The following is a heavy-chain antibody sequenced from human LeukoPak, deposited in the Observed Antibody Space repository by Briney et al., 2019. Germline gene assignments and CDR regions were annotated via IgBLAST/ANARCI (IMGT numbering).Heavy chain of an antibody. CDR3: ARLMVGATSVDS. V-gene: IGHV4-39*01. D-gene: IGHD1-26*01. Sequence: SESLSLTCTVSGDSISSSSYYWSWIRQPPGKGLEWIGNIYYSGRTYSNPSLLSRLSISVDTSKNQFFLNLNSVTAADTALYYCARLMVGATSVDSWGQGTLVTVSS. CDR2: IYYSGRT. CDR1: GDSISSSSYY. J-gene: IGHJ4*02.